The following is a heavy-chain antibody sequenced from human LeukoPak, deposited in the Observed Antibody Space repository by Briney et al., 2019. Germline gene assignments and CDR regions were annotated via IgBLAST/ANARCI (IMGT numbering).Heavy chain of an antibody. V-gene: IGHV1-46*01. CDR1: GYTFTSYY. CDR3: ARSWIRSGRVVGYFDY. Sequence: ASVKVSCKASGYTFTSYYMHWVRQAPGQGLEWMGIINPSGGSTSYAQKFQGRVTMTRDTSTSTVYMELSSLRSEDTAVYYCARSWIRSGRVVGYFDYWGQGTLVTVSS. CDR2: INPSGGST. J-gene: IGHJ4*02. D-gene: IGHD5-18*01.